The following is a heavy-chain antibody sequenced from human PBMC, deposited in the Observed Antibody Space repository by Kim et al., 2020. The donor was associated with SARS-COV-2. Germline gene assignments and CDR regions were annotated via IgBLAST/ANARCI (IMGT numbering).Heavy chain of an antibody. CDR3: ARDLSGSDHL. CDR2: SNEDGSIT. CDR1: GFTFSKYW. V-gene: IGHV3-74*01. D-gene: IGHD5-12*01. Sequence: GGSLRLSCAASGFTFSKYWMHWVRQVPGEGLVWVSRSNEDGSITNYADSVRGRFTISRDNARSTLYLQMNSLGAEDTALYYCARDLSGSDHLWGQGTLVTVPS. J-gene: IGHJ5*02.